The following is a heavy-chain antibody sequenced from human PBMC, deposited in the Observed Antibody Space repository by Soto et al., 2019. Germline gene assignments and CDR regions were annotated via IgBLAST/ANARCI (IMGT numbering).Heavy chain of an antibody. CDR3: ARLTKLERLIYHGMDV. Sequence: SETLSLTCAVSGGSISSSNWWSWVRQPPGKGLEWIGEIYHSGSTNYNPSLKSRVTISVDKSKNQFSLKLSSVTAADTAVYYCARLTKLERLIYHGMDVWGQGTTVTVSS. CDR2: IYHSGST. J-gene: IGHJ6*02. D-gene: IGHD1-1*01. CDR1: GGSISSSNW. V-gene: IGHV4-4*02.